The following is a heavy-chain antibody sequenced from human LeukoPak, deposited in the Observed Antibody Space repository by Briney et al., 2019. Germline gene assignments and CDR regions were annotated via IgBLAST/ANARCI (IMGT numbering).Heavy chain of an antibody. V-gene: IGHV3-7*01. CDR2: IKEDGSEK. CDR3: ARDSSGYQ. J-gene: IGHJ4*02. Sequence: QTGGSLRLSCAASGFTFSTYWMSWVRQAPGKGLEWVANIKEDGSEKYYGDSVKGQFTISRDNAKNSLYLQINSLRAEDTAVYYCARDSSGYQWGQGTLVTVSS. CDR1: GFTFSTYW. D-gene: IGHD3-22*01.